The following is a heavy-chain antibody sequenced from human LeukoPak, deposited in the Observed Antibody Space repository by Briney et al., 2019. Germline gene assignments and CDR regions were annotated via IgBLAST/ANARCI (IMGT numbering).Heavy chain of an antibody. Sequence: SETLSLTCAVYGGSFSGYYWSWIRQPPGKGLEWIGEINHSGSTNYNPSLKSRVTISVDTSKNQFSLKLSSVTAADTAVYYCATGYSSSWYERYYYYMDVWGKGTTVTVSS. CDR3: ATGYSSSWYERYYYYMDV. CDR2: INHSGST. V-gene: IGHV4-34*01. J-gene: IGHJ6*03. D-gene: IGHD6-13*01. CDR1: GGSFSGYY.